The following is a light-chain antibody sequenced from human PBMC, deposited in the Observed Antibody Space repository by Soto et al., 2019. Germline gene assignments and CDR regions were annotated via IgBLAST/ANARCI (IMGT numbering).Light chain of an antibody. J-gene: IGKJ5*01. CDR2: LGS. Sequence: IVLTQSPDSLAVSLGERATINCKSSQSVLYSSNNKNYLGWYLQRPGQSPQVLIYLGSNRASGVPDRFSGSGSGTDFTLKISRVETEDVGVYYCMQTLQTPLTFGQGTRLEIK. V-gene: IGKV2-28*01. CDR3: MQTLQTPLT. CDR1: QSVLYSSNNKNY.